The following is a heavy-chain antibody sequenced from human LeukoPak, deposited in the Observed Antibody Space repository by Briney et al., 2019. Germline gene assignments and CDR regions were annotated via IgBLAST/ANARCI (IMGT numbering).Heavy chain of an antibody. CDR2: INWNGGST. Sequence: GGSLRLSCAASGFTFDDYGMSWVRQAPGKGLEWVSGINWNGGSTGYADTVKGRFTISRDNAKNSLYLQMNSLRAEDTALYYCARAGYCSSTSCYGYYYYGMDVWGQGTTVTVSS. D-gene: IGHD2-2*01. CDR1: GFTFDDYG. CDR3: ARAGYCSSTSCYGYYYYGMDV. J-gene: IGHJ6*02. V-gene: IGHV3-20*04.